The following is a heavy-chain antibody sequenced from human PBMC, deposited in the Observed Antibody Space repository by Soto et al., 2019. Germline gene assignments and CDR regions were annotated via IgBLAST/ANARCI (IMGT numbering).Heavy chain of an antibody. CDR3: ARVQVVDIVATTTSYYYYYGMDV. V-gene: IGHV1-2*04. CDR2: INPNSGGT. Sequence: ASVKVSCKASGYTFTGYYMHWVRQAPGQGLEWMGWINPNSGGTNYAQKFQGWVTMTRDTSISTAYMELSRLRSDDTAVYYCARVQVVDIVATTTSYYYYYGMDVWGQGTTVTVSS. J-gene: IGHJ6*02. D-gene: IGHD5-12*01. CDR1: GYTFTGYY.